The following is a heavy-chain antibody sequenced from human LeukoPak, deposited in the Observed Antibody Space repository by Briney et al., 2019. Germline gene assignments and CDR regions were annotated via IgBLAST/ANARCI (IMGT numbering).Heavy chain of an antibody. V-gene: IGHV3-21*01. J-gene: IGHJ6*02. CDR1: GFTFSRFS. CDR2: ISSSSSDK. CDR3: ARVEEYCSGGSCYGMDG. D-gene: IGHD2-15*01. Sequence: PGGSLRLSCAASGFTFSRFSMKWVRQAPRKGLEWVSSISSSSSDKYYADPVKGRFTIFRNNAKNSLYLQLNSLRAEDTAMYDGARVEEYCSGGSCYGMDGWGQGITVTV.